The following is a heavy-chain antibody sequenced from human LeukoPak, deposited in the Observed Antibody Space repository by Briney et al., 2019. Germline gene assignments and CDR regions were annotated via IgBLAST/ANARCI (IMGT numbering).Heavy chain of an antibody. J-gene: IGHJ3*02. Sequence: PSETLSLTCTVSGGSISSYYWSWIRQPPGKGLEWIGYIYYSGSTNYNPSLKSRVTISVDTSKNQFSLKLSSVTAADTAVYYCARAEGFYDSSGSDAFDIWGQGTMVTVSS. CDR3: ARAEGFYDSSGSDAFDI. D-gene: IGHD3-22*01. V-gene: IGHV4-59*08. CDR1: GGSISSYY. CDR2: IYYSGST.